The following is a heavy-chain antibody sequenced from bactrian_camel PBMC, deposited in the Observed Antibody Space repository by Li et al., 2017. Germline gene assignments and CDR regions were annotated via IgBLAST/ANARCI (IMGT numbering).Heavy chain of an antibody. CDR3: ATDVGWG. D-gene: IGHD5*01. J-gene: IGHJ4*01. V-gene: IGHV3-2*01. Sequence: QVQLVESGGGLVQPGGSLRLSCAASGFTFSRFTFSDYYMNWVRQAPGKGLEWVSSIDSDGSSTYYADSVKGRFTISRDNAKNTVYLEMNSLKSEDTALYYCATDVGWGWGQGTQVTVS. CDR2: IDSDGSST. CDR1: GFTFSRFTFSDYY.